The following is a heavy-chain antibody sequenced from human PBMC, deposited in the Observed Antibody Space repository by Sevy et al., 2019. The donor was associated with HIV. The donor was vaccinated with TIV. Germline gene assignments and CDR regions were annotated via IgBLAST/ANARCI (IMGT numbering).Heavy chain of an antibody. D-gene: IGHD1-26*01. J-gene: IGHJ4*02. V-gene: IGHV3-21*06. CDR1: GFTFIRYN. CDR3: ARGPPDGSYDYFDY. Sequence: GGSLRLSCAASGFTFIRYNMNWVRQAPGKGLEWVSSVSGSSNYIYYAESLKGRFIIPRDNAKDTLYLQMNSLGTDDTAVYYCARGPPDGSYDYFDYWGQGTLVTVSS. CDR2: VSGSSNYI.